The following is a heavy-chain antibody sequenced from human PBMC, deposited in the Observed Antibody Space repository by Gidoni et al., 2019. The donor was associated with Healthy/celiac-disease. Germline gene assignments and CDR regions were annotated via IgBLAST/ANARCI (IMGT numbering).Heavy chain of an antibody. Sequence: YGGSFSGYYWSWIRQPPGKGLEWIGEINHSGSTNYNPSLKSRVTISVDTSKNQFSLKLSSVTAADTAVYYCATYGGNSEAYYYYYYMDVWGKGTTVTVSS. CDR3: ATYGGNSEAYYYYYYMDV. CDR2: INHSGST. J-gene: IGHJ6*03. CDR1: GGSFSGYY. V-gene: IGHV4-34*01. D-gene: IGHD2-21*02.